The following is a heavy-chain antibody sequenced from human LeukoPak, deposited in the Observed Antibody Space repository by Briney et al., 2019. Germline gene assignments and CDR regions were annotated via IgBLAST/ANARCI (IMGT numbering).Heavy chain of an antibody. CDR2: ISGSGGST. J-gene: IGHJ4*02. D-gene: IGHD3-22*01. Sequence: GGSLRLSCAASGFTFSSYGMSWVRQAPGKGLEWVSAISGSGGSTYYADPVKGRFTISTDNSTNTLYLQMNSPRAEDTAVYYCAKLLYYYDSSQAYWGQGTLVTVSS. CDR3: AKLLYYYDSSQAY. CDR1: GFTFSSYG. V-gene: IGHV3-23*01.